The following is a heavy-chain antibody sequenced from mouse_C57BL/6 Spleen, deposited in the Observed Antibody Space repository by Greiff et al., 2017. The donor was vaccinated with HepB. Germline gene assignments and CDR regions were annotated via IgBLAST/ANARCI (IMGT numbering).Heavy chain of an antibody. CDR3: AREGFPTTVVSYWYFDV. V-gene: IGHV5-4*01. J-gene: IGHJ1*03. CDR1: GFTFSSYA. Sequence: EVKLMESGGGLVKPGGSLKLSCAASGFTFSSYAMSWVRQTPEKRLEWVATISDGGSYTYYPDNVKGRFTISRDNAKNNLYLQMSHLKSEDTAMYYCAREGFPTTVVSYWYFDVWGTGTTVTVSS. D-gene: IGHD1-1*01. CDR2: ISDGGSYT.